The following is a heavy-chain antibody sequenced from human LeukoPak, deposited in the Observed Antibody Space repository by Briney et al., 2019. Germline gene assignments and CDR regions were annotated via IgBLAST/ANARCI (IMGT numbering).Heavy chain of an antibody. CDR2: IYHSGST. CDR3: ARAQYDYVWGSYRSLDY. Sequence: SQTLSLTCAVSGGSISSGGYSWSWIRQPPGKGLEWIGYIYHSGSTYYNPSLKSRVTISVDRSKNQFSLKLSSVTAADTAVYYCARAQYDYVWGSYRSLDYWGQGTLVTVSS. J-gene: IGHJ4*02. CDR1: GGSISSGGYS. V-gene: IGHV4-30-2*01. D-gene: IGHD3-16*02.